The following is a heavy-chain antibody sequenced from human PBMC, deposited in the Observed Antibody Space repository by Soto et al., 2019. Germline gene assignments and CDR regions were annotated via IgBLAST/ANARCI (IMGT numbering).Heavy chain of an antibody. CDR3: ARDMTSSSSLMNNWFDP. CDR1: GGTFSSYS. Sequence: SVKVSCKASGGTFSSYSISWVRQAPGQGLEWMGRIIPILGIANYAQKFQGRVTITADKSTSTAYMELSSLRSEDTAVYYCARDMTSSSSLMNNWFDPWGQGTLVTVSS. J-gene: IGHJ5*02. D-gene: IGHD6-6*01. V-gene: IGHV1-69*04. CDR2: IIPILGIA.